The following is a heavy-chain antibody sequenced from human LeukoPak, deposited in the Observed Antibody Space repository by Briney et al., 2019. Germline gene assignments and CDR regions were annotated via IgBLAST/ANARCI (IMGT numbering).Heavy chain of an antibody. V-gene: IGHV1-24*01. CDR3: ARGPSALEGSGSRSRAFDI. Sequence: GASVKVSCKVSGYTLTELSMHWVRQAPGKGLEWMGGFDPEDGETIYAQKFQGRVTMTRNTSISTAYMELSSLRSEDTAVYYCARGPSALEGSGSRSRAFDIWGQGTMVTVSS. CDR2: FDPEDGET. D-gene: IGHD3-10*01. J-gene: IGHJ3*02. CDR1: GYTLTELS.